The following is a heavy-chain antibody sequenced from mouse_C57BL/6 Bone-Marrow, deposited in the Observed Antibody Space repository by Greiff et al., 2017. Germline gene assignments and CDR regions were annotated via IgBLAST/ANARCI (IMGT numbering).Heavy chain of an antibody. D-gene: IGHD1-1*01. V-gene: IGHV1-50*01. Sequence: VQLQQPGAELVKPGASVKLSCKASGYTFTSYWMQWVKQRPGQGLEWIGEIDPSDSYTNYNQKFKGKATLTVDKSSSTAYMQLSSLTSEDSAVYYCAIWGYYGSSYYFDYWGQGTTLTVSS. CDR3: AIWGYYGSSYYFDY. J-gene: IGHJ2*01. CDR1: GYTFTSYW. CDR2: IDPSDSYT.